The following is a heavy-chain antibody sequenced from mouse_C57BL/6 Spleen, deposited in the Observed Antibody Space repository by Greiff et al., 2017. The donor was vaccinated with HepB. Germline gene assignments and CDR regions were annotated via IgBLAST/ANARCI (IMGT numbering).Heavy chain of an antibody. CDR1: GFTFSDYG. J-gene: IGHJ2*01. V-gene: IGHV5-17*01. CDR3: AKGPNYFDY. Sequence: VQLKESGGGLVKPGGSLKLSCAASGFTFSDYGMHWVRQAPEKGLEWVAYISSGSSTIYYADTVKGRFTISRDNAKNTLFLQMTSLRSEDTAMYYCAKGPNYFDYWGQGTTLTVSS. CDR2: ISSGSSTI.